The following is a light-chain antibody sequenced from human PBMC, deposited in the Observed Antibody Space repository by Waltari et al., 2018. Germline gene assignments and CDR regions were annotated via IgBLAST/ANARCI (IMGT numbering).Light chain of an antibody. J-gene: IGLJ3*02. CDR1: SGHSTNV. CDR3: QTGGHGTWV. CDR2: VNSDGSH. V-gene: IGLV4-69*01. Sequence: QLVLTQSPSASASLGASVKLTCTLSSGHSTNVIAWLQKRPEKGPRYLMKVNSDGSHNKGDEIPDRFSGSSSGAESYLTISSLQSEDEADYYCQTGGHGTWVFGGGTKLTVL.